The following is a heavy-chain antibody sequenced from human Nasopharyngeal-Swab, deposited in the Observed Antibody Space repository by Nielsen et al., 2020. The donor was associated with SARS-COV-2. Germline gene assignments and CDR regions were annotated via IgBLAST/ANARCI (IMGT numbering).Heavy chain of an antibody. CDR3: ARILTIFGVVASYYFDY. Sequence: SETLSLTCTVSGGSISSYYWSWIRQPPGKGLEWIGYIYYSGSTNYNTSLKSRVTISVDTSKNQFSLKLSSVTAADTAVYYCARILTIFGVVASYYFDYWGQGTLVTVSS. CDR2: IYYSGST. V-gene: IGHV4-59*01. CDR1: GGSISSYY. D-gene: IGHD3-3*01. J-gene: IGHJ4*02.